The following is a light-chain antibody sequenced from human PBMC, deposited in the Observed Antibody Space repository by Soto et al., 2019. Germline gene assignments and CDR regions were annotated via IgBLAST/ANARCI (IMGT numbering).Light chain of an antibody. CDR1: QSVSSSY. Sequence: EIVLTQSPGTLSLSPGERATLSCRASQSVSSSYLAWYQQKPGQAPRLLIYGASSRATGIPGRFSGSGSGIDFTLTIIRLEPEDCAVYYYQQYSSTPPWTFGQGTKVEIK. CDR3: QQYSSTPPWT. V-gene: IGKV3-20*01. CDR2: GAS. J-gene: IGKJ1*01.